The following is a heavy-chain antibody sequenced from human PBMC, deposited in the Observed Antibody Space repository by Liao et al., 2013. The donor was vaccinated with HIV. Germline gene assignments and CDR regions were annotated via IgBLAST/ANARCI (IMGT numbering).Heavy chain of an antibody. CDR2: IYYSGST. D-gene: IGHD3-22*01. Sequence: QLQLQESGPGLVRPSETLSLTCTVSSGSISSSSYYWGWIRQPPGKGLEWIGSIYYSGSTYYNPSLKSRVTISVDTSKNQFSLKLSSVTAADTAIYYCARGDTSGYYRSMNGPFDSWGQGTLVTVSS. J-gene: IGHJ4*02. CDR1: SGSISSSSYY. V-gene: IGHV4-39*07. CDR3: ARGDTSGYYRSMNGPFDS.